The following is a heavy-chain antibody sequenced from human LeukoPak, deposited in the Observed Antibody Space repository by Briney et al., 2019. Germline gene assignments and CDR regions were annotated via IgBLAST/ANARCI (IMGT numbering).Heavy chain of an antibody. CDR3: AKQWVDC. J-gene: IGHJ4*02. D-gene: IGHD6-19*01. V-gene: IGHV3-23*01. Sequence: GGSLRLSCAASGFTFNNYAMNWLRQAPGKGLEWVSSISESGDKTDYADSVKGRFTISRDNSRNTLYLQMNSLRAEDTALYYCAKQWVDCWGQGTLVTVSS. CDR2: ISESGDKT. CDR1: GFTFNNYA.